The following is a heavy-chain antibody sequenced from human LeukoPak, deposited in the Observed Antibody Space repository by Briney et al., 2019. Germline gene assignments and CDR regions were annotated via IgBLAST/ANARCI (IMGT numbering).Heavy chain of an antibody. V-gene: IGHV3-23*01. Sequence: PGGSLRLSCAASGFTFSDHYIDWVRQAPGKGLEWVSAISGSGGSTYYADSVKGRFTISRDNSKNTLYLQMNSLRAEDTAVYYCTTEGYSSGYPLDYWGQGTLVTVSS. D-gene: IGHD6-19*01. CDR1: GFTFSDHY. CDR3: TTEGYSSGYPLDY. J-gene: IGHJ4*02. CDR2: ISGSGGST.